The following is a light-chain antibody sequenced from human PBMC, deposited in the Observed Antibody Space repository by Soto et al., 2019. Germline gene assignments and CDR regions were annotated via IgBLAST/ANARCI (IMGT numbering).Light chain of an antibody. J-gene: IGKJ2*01. Sequence: ETVLTQSPGTLSLSPGERATLSCRASQSVSSTWLAWYQQKPGQPTRLLIYGASSRAFGIPDRFSGSGSGTEFTLTISRLEPDDFAVYYCQQYGSSRYTFGQGTKLEIK. V-gene: IGKV3-20*01. CDR3: QQYGSSRYT. CDR2: GAS. CDR1: QSVSSTW.